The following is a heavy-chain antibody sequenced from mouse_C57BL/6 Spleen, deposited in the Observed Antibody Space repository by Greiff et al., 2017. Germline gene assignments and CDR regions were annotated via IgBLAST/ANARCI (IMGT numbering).Heavy chain of an antibody. CDR3: ARGTGSYYYAMDY. Sequence: EVQGVESGGGLVKHGGSLKLSCAAEGGNGRREDRAGGGQTAEKRLEWVATISDGGSYTYYPDNVKGRFTISRDNAKNNLYLQMSHLKSEDTAMYYCARGTGSYYYAMDYWGQGTSVTVSS. CDR1: GGNGRRED. CDR2: ISDGGSYT. J-gene: IGHJ4*01. D-gene: IGHD4-1*01. V-gene: IGHV5-4*01.